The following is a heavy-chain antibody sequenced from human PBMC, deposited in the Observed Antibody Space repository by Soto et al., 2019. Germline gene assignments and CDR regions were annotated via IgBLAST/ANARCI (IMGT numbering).Heavy chain of an antibody. CDR3: ARGGCSGGSCYRPFFSD. CDR1: GGSFSDYY. J-gene: IGHJ4*02. CDR2: INHSGST. Sequence: QVQLQQWGAGLLKPSETLSLTCAVYGGSFSDYYWSWIRQPPGKGLVWIGEINHSGSTIYNPSLKSRVTMSVDTSKIQFSLNLTSVTAADTALYYCARGGCSGGSCYRPFFSDWGQGTLVTVSS. V-gene: IGHV4-34*02. D-gene: IGHD2-15*01.